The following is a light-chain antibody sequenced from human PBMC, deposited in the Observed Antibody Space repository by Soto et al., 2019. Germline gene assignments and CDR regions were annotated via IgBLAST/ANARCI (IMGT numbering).Light chain of an antibody. CDR3: QQGYSTPRT. Sequence: DIQMTQSPSSLSVSVGDRVTITCRASQSISNYLNWYQQKPGKAPKLLIYAASTLQSEVPSRFSGTESATDFTLPVSSLQPEDFATYYCQQGYSTPRTFGQGTRVEIK. J-gene: IGKJ1*01. CDR2: AAS. V-gene: IGKV1-39*01. CDR1: QSISNY.